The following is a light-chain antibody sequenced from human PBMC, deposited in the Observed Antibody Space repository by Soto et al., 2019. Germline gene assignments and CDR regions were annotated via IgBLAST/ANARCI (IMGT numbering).Light chain of an antibody. J-gene: IGLJ2*01. Sequence: QSVLTQPPSMSGAPGQRVTISCTGSSSNIGAGYDVHWYQQHPGTAPKLLIFDNNNRPSGVPDRFSGSKSDTSASLAITGLQAEDEADYYCKSFDTSLSGFVVFGGGTKLTV. CDR2: DNN. CDR3: KSFDTSLSGFVV. V-gene: IGLV1-40*01. CDR1: SSNIGAGYD.